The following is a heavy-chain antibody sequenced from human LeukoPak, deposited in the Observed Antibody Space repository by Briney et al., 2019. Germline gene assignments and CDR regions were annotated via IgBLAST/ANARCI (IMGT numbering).Heavy chain of an antibody. V-gene: IGHV3-23*01. CDR2: ISGSGGTT. J-gene: IGHJ5*02. Sequence: QPGGSLRLSCAASGFTFSSYAMSWVRQAPGKGLEWVSAISGSGGTTYYADSVKGRLTISRDNSKNTLYLQMNSLKADDTSIYYCGKDMGRSPNWFDPWGKGTLVTVS. CDR1: GFTFSSYA. CDR3: GKDMGRSPNWFDP.